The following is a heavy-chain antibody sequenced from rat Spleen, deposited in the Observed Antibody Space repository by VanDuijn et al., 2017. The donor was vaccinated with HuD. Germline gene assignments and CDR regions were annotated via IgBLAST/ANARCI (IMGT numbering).Heavy chain of an antibody. D-gene: IGHD1-2*01. Sequence: EVQLVESGGGLVQPGRSLKLSCAASGFTFSNYGIHWIRQAPTNGLEWVASITPSSGTTYYLDSVKGRFTISRDNAKSTLYLQMDSLGSSDTANYYWVTEGAATSPGDAWGQGASVTVSS. CDR2: ITPSSGTT. J-gene: IGHJ4*01. CDR1: GFTFSNYG. CDR3: VTEGAATSPGDA. V-gene: IGHV5-19*01.